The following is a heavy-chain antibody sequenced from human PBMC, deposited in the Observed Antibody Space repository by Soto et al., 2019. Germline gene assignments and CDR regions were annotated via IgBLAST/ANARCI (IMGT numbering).Heavy chain of an antibody. Sequence: QVQLVQSGAEVKKPGASVKVSCKASGYTFTSYGISWVRQAPGQGLEWMGWISAYNGNTNYAQKLQGRVTMTTDTSTSTAYMELRSLGSDDTAVYYCARDRALVTPSYYYYGMDVWGQGTPVTVSS. CDR1: GYTFTSYG. D-gene: IGHD2-15*01. CDR3: ARDRALVTPSYYYYGMDV. J-gene: IGHJ6*02. CDR2: ISAYNGNT. V-gene: IGHV1-18*04.